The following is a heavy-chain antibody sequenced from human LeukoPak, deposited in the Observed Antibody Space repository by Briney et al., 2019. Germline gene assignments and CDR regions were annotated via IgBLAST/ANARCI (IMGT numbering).Heavy chain of an antibody. CDR1: GFTFTSSA. CDR3: AAAFSSWYGPFDY. D-gene: IGHD6-13*01. V-gene: IGHV1-58*01. CDR2: IVVGSGKT. Sequence: ASVKVSCKASGFTFTSSAVQWVRQARGQRLEWIGWIVVGSGKTNYAQKFQERVTITRDMSTSTAYMELSSLRSEDTAVYYCAAAFSSWYGPFDYWGQGTLVTVSS. J-gene: IGHJ4*02.